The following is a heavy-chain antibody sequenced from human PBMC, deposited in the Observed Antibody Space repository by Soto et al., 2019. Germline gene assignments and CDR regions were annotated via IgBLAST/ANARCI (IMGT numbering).Heavy chain of an antibody. CDR1: GFTFSSYS. Sequence: EVQLVESGGGLVKPGGALRLSCAASGFTFSSYSMNWVRQAPGKGLAWGSSISSSSSYRYYADSVKGRFTISRDNAKNSLYLQMNSLRAEDTAVYYCARDDVSSSSPDLFDDWGQGTLITVSS. D-gene: IGHD6-6*01. V-gene: IGHV3-21*01. CDR2: ISSSSSYR. CDR3: ARDDVSSSSPDLFDD. J-gene: IGHJ4*02.